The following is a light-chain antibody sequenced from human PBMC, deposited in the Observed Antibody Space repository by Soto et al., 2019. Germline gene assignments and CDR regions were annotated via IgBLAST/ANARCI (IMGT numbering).Light chain of an antibody. V-gene: IGKV3-20*01. Sequence: EIVCTQDPGTLSLSPGERATLSCMASQSVSNSYLAWYHQKPGQAPRLLIYGASSRATGIPDRFSGSGSGTDFTLTISRLEPEDFAVFYCQPYGSSPWTVGQGTKVEIK. CDR3: QPYGSSPWT. CDR2: GAS. CDR1: QSVSNSY. J-gene: IGKJ1*01.